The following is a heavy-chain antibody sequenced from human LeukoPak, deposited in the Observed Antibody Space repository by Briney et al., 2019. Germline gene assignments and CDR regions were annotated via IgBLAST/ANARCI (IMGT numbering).Heavy chain of an antibody. CDR2: INPDSGGT. D-gene: IGHD3-3*01. CDR3: ASGMEGWYFGL. Sequence: ASVKVSCKASGYTFTDYSMHWVRQAPGQGLEWMGWINPDSGGTNYTQKFQGRVTMTRDTSISTAYMELISLRSDDTAVYYCASGMEGWYFGLWGRGTLVTVSS. CDR1: GYTFTDYS. J-gene: IGHJ2*01. V-gene: IGHV1-2*02.